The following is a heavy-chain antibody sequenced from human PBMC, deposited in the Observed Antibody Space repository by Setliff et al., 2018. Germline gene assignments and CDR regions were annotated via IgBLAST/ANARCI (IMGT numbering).Heavy chain of an antibody. D-gene: IGHD3-3*01. CDR1: GGAFSNYG. CDR3: ARWNGSGYFYY. V-gene: IGHV1-69*11. CDR2: IIPILETT. J-gene: IGHJ4*02. Sequence: SVKVSCKVSGGAFSNYGLSWVRQAPGQGLLWMGRIIPILETTDYAQNFQGRVSITADESTRTAYMELSSLTFEDTAVYYCARWNGSGYFYYWGQGTWVTVS.